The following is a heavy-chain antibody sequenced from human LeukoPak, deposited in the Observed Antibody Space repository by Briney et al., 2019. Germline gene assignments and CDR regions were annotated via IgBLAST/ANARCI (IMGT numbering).Heavy chain of an antibody. V-gene: IGHV3-23*01. J-gene: IGHJ4*02. CDR3: ARAYYYDSGSYYGHFDY. CDR2: ISGSGDAT. D-gene: IGHD3-10*01. CDR1: GFTFSSYA. Sequence: GGSLRLSCTASGFTFSSYAMSWVRQAPGKGLEWVSTISGSGDATYYADSVKGRFTISRDNSKSTLYLQMNSLRAEDTALYYCARAYYYDSGSYYGHFDYWGRGTLVTVSS.